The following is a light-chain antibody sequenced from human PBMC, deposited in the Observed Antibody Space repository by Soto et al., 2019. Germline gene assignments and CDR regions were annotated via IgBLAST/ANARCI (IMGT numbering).Light chain of an antibody. Sequence: EIVLTQSPGTLSLSPGERATFSCRASQSVSNSSLAWYHQKPGQAPRLLLFAASRRATGIPDTFSGSGSGTDFTLTISRLEPEDFAVYYCQVYDNSPVYTFGQGTRLEIK. CDR2: AAS. CDR1: QSVSNSS. V-gene: IGKV3-20*01. CDR3: QVYDNSPVYT. J-gene: IGKJ2*01.